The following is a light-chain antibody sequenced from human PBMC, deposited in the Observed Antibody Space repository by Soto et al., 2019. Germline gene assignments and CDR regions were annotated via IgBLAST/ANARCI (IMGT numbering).Light chain of an antibody. V-gene: IGKV1-5*03. Sequence: DIQMTQSPSSLSASVGDRVTITCRASQSISSYLNWYQQKPGKAPKLLIYKASTLKSGVPSRFSGSGSGAEFTLTISSMQPYDFATYYCQHYNSYSEAFGQGTKVDIK. CDR3: QHYNSYSEA. CDR2: KAS. J-gene: IGKJ1*01. CDR1: QSISSY.